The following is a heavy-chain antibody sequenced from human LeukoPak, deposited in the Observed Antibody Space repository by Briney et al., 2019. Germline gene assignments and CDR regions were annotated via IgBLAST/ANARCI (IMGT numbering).Heavy chain of an antibody. V-gene: IGHV3-23*01. Sequence: GGSLRLSCPASGFTSSSYAMSWVRQAPGKGLEWVSAISGSGGSTYYADSVKGRFTISRDNSKNTLYLQMNSLRAEDTAVYYCARDNGIVAPSIPLDYWGQGTLVTVSS. CDR2: ISGSGGST. CDR3: ARDNGIVAPSIPLDY. D-gene: IGHD5-12*01. CDR1: GFTSSSYA. J-gene: IGHJ4*02.